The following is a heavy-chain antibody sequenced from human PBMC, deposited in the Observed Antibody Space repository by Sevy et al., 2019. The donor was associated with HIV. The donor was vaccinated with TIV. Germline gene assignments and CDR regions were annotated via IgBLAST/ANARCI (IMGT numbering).Heavy chain of an antibody. CDR1: GFTLTSYA. Sequence: GGSLRLSCAVSGFTLTSYAMNWVRQAPGKGLEWVSGVSGSGGSTYYADSAKGRFTISRDNSRNTLYLQINSLRAEDTAVYYCVKDVAYDNTYLDYWGQGTLVTVSS. CDR2: VSGSGGST. D-gene: IGHD3-22*01. J-gene: IGHJ4*02. CDR3: VKDVAYDNTYLDY. V-gene: IGHV3-23*01.